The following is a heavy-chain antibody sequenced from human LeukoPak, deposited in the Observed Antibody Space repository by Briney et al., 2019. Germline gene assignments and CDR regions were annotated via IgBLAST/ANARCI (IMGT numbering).Heavy chain of an antibody. J-gene: IGHJ4*02. Sequence: AGGSLRLSCAASGFTFSNYGMHWVRQAPGKGLEWVAVISYDGSNKYYTDSVKGRFTISRDNSKNTLYLQMNSLRAEDTAVYYCAREGPYSTMYYFDYWGQGTLVTVSS. CDR2: ISYDGSNK. CDR1: GFTFSNYG. V-gene: IGHV3-30*03. CDR3: AREGPYSTMYYFDY. D-gene: IGHD6-13*01.